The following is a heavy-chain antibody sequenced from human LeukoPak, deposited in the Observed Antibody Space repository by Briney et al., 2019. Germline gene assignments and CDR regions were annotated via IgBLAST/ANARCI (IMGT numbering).Heavy chain of an antibody. V-gene: IGHV3-23*01. J-gene: IGHJ4*02. Sequence: GTLRLSCAASGFTFSSYGMSWVRQAPGKGLEWVSAISGSGGSTYYADSVKGRFTISRDNSKNTLYLQMNSLRAEDTAVYYCAKQGRPTDILTGAFDYWGQGTLVTVSS. CDR2: ISGSGGST. D-gene: IGHD3-9*01. CDR1: GFTFSSYG. CDR3: AKQGRPTDILTGAFDY.